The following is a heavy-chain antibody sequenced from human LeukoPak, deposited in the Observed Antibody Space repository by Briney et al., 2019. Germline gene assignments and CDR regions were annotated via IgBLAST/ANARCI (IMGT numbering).Heavy chain of an antibody. Sequence: PGGSLRLSCAVSGFTFSSYWMSWVRQAPGKGLEWVANIKQDGSEKYYVDSVKGRFTISRDNAKNSLYLQMNSLRAEDTAVYYCARAGWLHYFDYWGQGTLVTVSS. V-gene: IGHV3-7*01. CDR1: GFTFSSYW. J-gene: IGHJ4*02. D-gene: IGHD5-24*01. CDR3: ARAGWLHYFDY. CDR2: IKQDGSEK.